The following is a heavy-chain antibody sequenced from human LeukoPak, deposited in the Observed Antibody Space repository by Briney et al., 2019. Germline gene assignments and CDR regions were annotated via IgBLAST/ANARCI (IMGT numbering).Heavy chain of an antibody. V-gene: IGHV1-69*06. CDR1: GYTFKGYY. CDR3: ARARQWLVQESYFDY. CDR2: IVPIFGTA. Sequence: ASVKVSCKASGYTFKGYYIHWVRQAPGQGLEWMGGIVPIFGTANYAQKFQGRVTITADKSTSTAYMELSSLRSEDTAVYCCARARQWLVQESYFDYWGQGTLVTVSS. J-gene: IGHJ4*02. D-gene: IGHD6-19*01.